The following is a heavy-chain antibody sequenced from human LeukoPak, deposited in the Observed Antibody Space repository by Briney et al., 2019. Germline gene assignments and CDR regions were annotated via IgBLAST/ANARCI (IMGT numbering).Heavy chain of an antibody. D-gene: IGHD3-10*01. CDR2: IYTSGST. CDR1: GGSISSYY. V-gene: IGHV4-4*07. CDR3: ARDRKYGSGSRWAFDI. J-gene: IGHJ3*02. Sequence: SETLSLTCTVSGGSISSYYWSWIRQPAGKGLEWIGRIYTSGSTNYNPSLKSRVTMSVDTSKNQFSLKLSSVTAADTALYYCARDRKYGSGSRWAFDIWGQGTMVTVSS.